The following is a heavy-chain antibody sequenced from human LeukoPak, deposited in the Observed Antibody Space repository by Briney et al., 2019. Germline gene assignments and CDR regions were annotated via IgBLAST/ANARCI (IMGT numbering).Heavy chain of an antibody. D-gene: IGHD3-16*01. J-gene: IGHJ4*02. CDR3: ATQRGSYVWGTDFDY. V-gene: IGHV1-2*02. CDR1: GYTFTGYY. Sequence: ASVNVSCKASGYTFTGYYMHWVRQAPGQGLEWMGWINPNSGDTKYAQKFQGRVTMTRDTSIGTAYVELSRLRSDDTAVYYCATQRGSYVWGTDFDYWGQGTLVTVSS. CDR2: INPNSGDT.